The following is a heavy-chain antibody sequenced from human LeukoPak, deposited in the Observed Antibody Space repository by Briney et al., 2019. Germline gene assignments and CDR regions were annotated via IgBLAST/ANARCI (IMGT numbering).Heavy chain of an antibody. V-gene: IGHV3-66*01. CDR2: IYSGGST. CDR1: GFTVSSNY. Sequence: GGSLRLSCAASGFTVSSNYMSWVRQAPGQGLEWVSVIYSGGSTYYADYVKGRFTISRDNYNNTLYLQMNSLRAEDTAVYYCARGSTVTNGAFDIWGQGTMVTVSS. J-gene: IGHJ3*02. D-gene: IGHD4-17*01. CDR3: ARGSTVTNGAFDI.